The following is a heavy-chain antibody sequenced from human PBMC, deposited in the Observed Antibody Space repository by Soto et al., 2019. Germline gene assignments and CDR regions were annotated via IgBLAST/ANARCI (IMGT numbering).Heavy chain of an antibody. CDR1: GFTFSSYA. V-gene: IGHV3-23*01. CDR3: AKVPRYCSAGTCFGGAFDI. D-gene: IGHD2-15*01. CDR2: ISGSGGNT. J-gene: IGHJ3*02. Sequence: GGSLRLSCAASGFTFSSYAMSWVRQAPGKGLEWVSAISGSGGNTYFADSVKGRFTISRDNSKNTLWLQMNSLRAEDTAVYYCAKVPRYCSAGTCFGGAFDIWGQGTMVTLSS.